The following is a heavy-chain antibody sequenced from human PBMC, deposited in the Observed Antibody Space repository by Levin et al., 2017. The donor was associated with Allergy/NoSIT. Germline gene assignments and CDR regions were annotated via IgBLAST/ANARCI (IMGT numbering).Heavy chain of an antibody. J-gene: IGHJ4*02. D-gene: IGHD6-13*01. Sequence: GESLKISCTASGFTFRDCAMNWVRQAPGKGLQWVGFIRNKAYGGTTDYAASVKGRFTISRDDSRSIAYLQMNSLKNEDTAVYYCTSSHAGYSSSWFEYWGQGTLVTVSS. V-gene: IGHV3-49*04. CDR1: GFTFRDCA. CDR2: IRNKAYGGTT. CDR3: TSSHAGYSSSWFEY.